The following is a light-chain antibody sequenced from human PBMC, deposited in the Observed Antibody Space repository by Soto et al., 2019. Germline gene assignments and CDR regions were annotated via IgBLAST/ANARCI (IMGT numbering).Light chain of an antibody. J-gene: IGKJ3*01. Sequence: EIVLTQSPATLSLSPGERATLSCRASQSVSSYLAWYQQKPGQAPRLLIYDAYNRATGIPARFSGSGSGTYFSLTISSLEPEDFAVYYCQQRSNWPPVFTFGPGTKVDIK. V-gene: IGKV3-11*01. CDR3: QQRSNWPPVFT. CDR1: QSVSSY. CDR2: DAY.